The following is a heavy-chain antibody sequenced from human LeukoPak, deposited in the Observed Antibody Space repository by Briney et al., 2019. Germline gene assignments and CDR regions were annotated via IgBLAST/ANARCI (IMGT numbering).Heavy chain of an antibody. CDR1: GGSISSYY. V-gene: IGHV4-59*01. D-gene: IGHD4-17*01. Sequence: SETLSLTCTVSGGSISSYYSSWIRQPPGKGLEWIGYIYYSGSTNYNPSLKSRVTISVDKSKNQFSLKLSSVTAADTAVYYCARALDYGGPDAFDIWGQGTLVTVSS. J-gene: IGHJ3*02. CDR3: ARALDYGGPDAFDI. CDR2: IYYSGST.